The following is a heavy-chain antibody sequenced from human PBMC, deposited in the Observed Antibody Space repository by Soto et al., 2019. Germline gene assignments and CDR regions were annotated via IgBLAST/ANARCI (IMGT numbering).Heavy chain of an antibody. CDR1: GGTFNSYG. CDR2: IIPVFGTT. D-gene: IGHD7-27*01. J-gene: IGHJ4*02. CDR3: AIENWGPGGHYFDY. V-gene: IGHV1-69*01. Sequence: QVHLVQSGAEVKKPGSSVKVSCKAYGGTFNSYGIKWVRQAPGQGLEWVGGIIPVFGTTNYAQKFRGRVTITADASTSTSYMELSSLRSEDTAVYYWAIENWGPGGHYFDYGGQGTLVTVSS.